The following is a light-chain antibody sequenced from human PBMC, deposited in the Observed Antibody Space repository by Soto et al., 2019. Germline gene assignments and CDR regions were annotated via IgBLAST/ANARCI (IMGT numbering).Light chain of an antibody. CDR3: SLYTRSRSVV. CDR1: SSDVGGYKY. CDR2: EVN. J-gene: IGLJ2*01. V-gene: IGLV2-14*01. Sequence: QSALTQPASVSGSPGQSITISCAGVSSDVGGYKYVSWYQQHPGKAPKLMIFEVNNRPSVVSSRFSGSESGNTASLTISDLQAEDEADYYCSLYTRSRSVVFGGGTKLTVL.